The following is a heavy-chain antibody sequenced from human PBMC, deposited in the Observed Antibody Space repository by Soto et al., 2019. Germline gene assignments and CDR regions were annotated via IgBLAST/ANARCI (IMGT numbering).Heavy chain of an antibody. V-gene: IGHV1-46*03. Sequence: GASVKVSCKASGYTFTTYYMHWVRQAPGQGLEWMGIINPSGGSTSYAQKFQGRVTMTRDTSTSTVYMELSSLRSEDTAVYYCARGSIVVVPAAHGWFDPWGQGTLVTVSS. CDR2: INPSGGST. CDR3: ARGSIVVVPAAHGWFDP. D-gene: IGHD2-2*01. J-gene: IGHJ5*02. CDR1: GYTFTTYY.